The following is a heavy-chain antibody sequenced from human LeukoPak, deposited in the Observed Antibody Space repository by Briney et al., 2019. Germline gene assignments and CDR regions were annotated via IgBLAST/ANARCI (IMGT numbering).Heavy chain of an antibody. Sequence: ASVKVSCKASGYTFTNYYMHWVRQAPGQGLEWMGIINPSGGGSTNYAQKFQGRVTMTRDTSTSTVYMELNSLRSEDTAVYYCARAHPRYYFDYWGLGTLVTVSS. CDR1: GYTFTNYY. CDR3: ARAHPRYYFDY. J-gene: IGHJ4*02. CDR2: INPSGGGST. V-gene: IGHV1-46*01.